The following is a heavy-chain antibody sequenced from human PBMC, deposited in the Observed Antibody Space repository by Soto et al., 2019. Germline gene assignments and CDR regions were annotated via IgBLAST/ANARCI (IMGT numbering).Heavy chain of an antibody. CDR1: GGSFSGYY. V-gene: IGHV4-34*01. CDR3: ARGSPRIAAAGRGWFDP. J-gene: IGHJ5*02. D-gene: IGHD6-13*01. Sequence: SETLSLTCAVYGGSFSGYYWSWIRQPPGKGLEWIGEINHSGSTNYNPSLKSRVTISVDTSKNQFSLKLSSVTAADTAVYYCARGSPRIAAAGRGWFDPWGQGTLVTVSS. CDR2: INHSGST.